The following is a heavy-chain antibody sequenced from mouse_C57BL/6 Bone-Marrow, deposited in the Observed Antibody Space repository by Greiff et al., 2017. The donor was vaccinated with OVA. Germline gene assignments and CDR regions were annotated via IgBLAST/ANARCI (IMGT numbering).Heavy chain of an antibody. V-gene: IGHV1-63*01. Sequence: VQLQQSGAELVRPGTSVKMSCKASGYTFTNYWIGWAKQRPGHGLEWIGDIYPGGGYTNYNEKFKGKATLTADKSSSTAYMQFSSLTSEDSAIYYWARSYYSNSFYAMDYWGQGTSVTVSS. J-gene: IGHJ4*01. D-gene: IGHD2-5*01. CDR3: ARSYYSNSFYAMDY. CDR1: GYTFTNYW. CDR2: IYPGGGYT.